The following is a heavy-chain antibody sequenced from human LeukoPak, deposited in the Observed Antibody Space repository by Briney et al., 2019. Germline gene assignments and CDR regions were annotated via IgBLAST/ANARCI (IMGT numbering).Heavy chain of an antibody. Sequence: ASVKVSCKASGYTFTSYYMHWVRQAPGQGLEWMEIINPSGGSTSYAQKFQGRVTMTRDTSTSTVYMELSSLRSEDTAVYYCARSRLSMGFFDYWGQGTLVTVSS. CDR1: GYTFTSYY. CDR3: ARSRLSMGFFDY. D-gene: IGHD3-16*02. V-gene: IGHV1-46*01. CDR2: INPSGGST. J-gene: IGHJ4*02.